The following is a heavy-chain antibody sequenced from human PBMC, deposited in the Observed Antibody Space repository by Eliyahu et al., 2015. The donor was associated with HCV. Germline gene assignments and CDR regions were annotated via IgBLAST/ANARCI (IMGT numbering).Heavy chain of an antibody. CDR3: ARHRKGYYVVIGY. CDR1: GYTFTSYD. Sequence: VKVSCKASGYTFTSYDINWVRQATGQGLEWMGWMNPNSGNTGYAQKFQGRVTMTRNTSISTAYMELSSLRSEDTAVYYCARHRKGYYVVIGYWGQGTLVTVSS. D-gene: IGHD1-26*01. CDR2: MNPNSGNT. V-gene: IGHV1-8*01. J-gene: IGHJ4*02.